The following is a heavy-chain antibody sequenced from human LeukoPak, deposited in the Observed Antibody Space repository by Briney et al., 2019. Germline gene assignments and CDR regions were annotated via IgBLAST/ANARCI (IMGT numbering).Heavy chain of an antibody. CDR3: AREYYGVDY. D-gene: IGHD4-17*01. CDR2: ISSSSSTI. V-gene: IGHV3-48*01. Sequence: GGSLRLSCAASGFTVSSNYMNWVRQAPGKGLEWVSYISSSSSTIYYADSVKGRFTISRDNSKNTLYLQMNSLRAEDTAVYYCAREYYGVDYWGQGTLVTVSS. J-gene: IGHJ4*02. CDR1: GFTVSSNY.